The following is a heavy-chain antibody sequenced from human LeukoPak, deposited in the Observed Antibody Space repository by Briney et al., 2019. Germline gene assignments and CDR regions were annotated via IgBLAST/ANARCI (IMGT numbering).Heavy chain of an antibody. CDR2: MNPNSGNT. V-gene: IGHV1-8*01. CDR1: GYTFTSYD. D-gene: IGHD3-22*01. Sequence: GASVKVSCKASGYTFTSYDINWVRQAPGQGLEGMGWMNPNSGNTGYAQKFQGRVTMTRNTSISTAYMELSSLRSEDTAVYYCARDQDYYDSPGGYWGQGTLVTVSS. J-gene: IGHJ4*02. CDR3: ARDQDYYDSPGGY.